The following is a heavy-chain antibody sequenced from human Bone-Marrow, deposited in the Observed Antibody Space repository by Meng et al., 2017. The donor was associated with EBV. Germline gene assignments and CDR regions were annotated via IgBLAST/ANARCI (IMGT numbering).Heavy chain of an antibody. Sequence: QVQLQQLGAGLLKPSETLSLTCAVYGGSFSGYYWTWIRQHPGKGLEWIGEINHSGSTNYNPSLKSRVTISVDTSKNQFSLKLSSVTAADTAVYYCATQRRDTDWFDPWGQGTLVTVSS. CDR1: GGSFSGYY. CDR3: ATQRRDTDWFDP. D-gene: IGHD6-25*01. V-gene: IGHV4-34*01. CDR2: INHSGST. J-gene: IGHJ5*02.